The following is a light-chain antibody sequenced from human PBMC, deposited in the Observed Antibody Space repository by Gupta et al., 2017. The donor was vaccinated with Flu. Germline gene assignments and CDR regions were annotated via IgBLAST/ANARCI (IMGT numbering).Light chain of an antibody. V-gene: IGKV2-30*01. Sequence: DVVLTQFPLSLPVILGQAASISCTSSQSLLYSDGNAYLNWFHQRPGQSPRRLIYQVSRRDAEVPDRFSGSGSGTYFTLKISRVEAEDVGVYYCMQGTHWGATFGPGTRVEVK. J-gene: IGKJ1*01. CDR2: QVS. CDR3: MQGTHWGAT. CDR1: QSLLYSDGNAY.